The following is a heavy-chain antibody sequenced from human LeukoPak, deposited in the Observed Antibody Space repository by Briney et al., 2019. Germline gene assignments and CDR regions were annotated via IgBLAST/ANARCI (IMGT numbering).Heavy chain of an antibody. CDR3: TRTTYYYDSSGKHHNWFDP. Sequence: GSLRLSCTASGFTFGDYAMSWVRQAPGKGLEWVGFIRSKAYGGTTEYAASVKGRFTISRDDSKSIAYLQMNGLKTEDTAVYYCTRTTYYYDSSGKHHNWFDPWGQGTLVTVSS. D-gene: IGHD3-22*01. CDR1: GFTFGDYA. V-gene: IGHV3-49*04. CDR2: IRSKAYGGTT. J-gene: IGHJ5*02.